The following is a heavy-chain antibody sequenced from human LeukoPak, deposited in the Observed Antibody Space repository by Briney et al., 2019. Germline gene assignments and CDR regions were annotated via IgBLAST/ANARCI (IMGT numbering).Heavy chain of an antibody. CDR3: ARGAAAGGCYYYGMDV. J-gene: IGHJ6*02. CDR1: GFTFSSYD. Sequence: GGSLRLSCAASGFTFSSYDMHWVRQATGKGLEWVSAIGTAGDTYYPGSVKGRFTISRENAKNSLYLQMNSLRAGDTAVYYCARGAAAGGCYYYGMDVWGQGTTVTVSS. D-gene: IGHD6-13*01. CDR2: IGTAGDT. V-gene: IGHV3-13*01.